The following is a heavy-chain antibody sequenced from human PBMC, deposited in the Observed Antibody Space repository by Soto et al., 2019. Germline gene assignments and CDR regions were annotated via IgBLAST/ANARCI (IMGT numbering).Heavy chain of an antibody. D-gene: IGHD3-22*01. Sequence: PGESLNISCAASGFTFSDYYMSWIRQAPGKGLEWVSYIDSSGSIIYYADSVKGRFTISRDNAKNSLYLQMNSLRAEDTAVYYCARDLGYYASSGYFDYWGQGTLVTVSS. V-gene: IGHV3-11*01. CDR3: ARDLGYYASSGYFDY. CDR2: IDSSGSII. CDR1: GFTFSDYY. J-gene: IGHJ4*02.